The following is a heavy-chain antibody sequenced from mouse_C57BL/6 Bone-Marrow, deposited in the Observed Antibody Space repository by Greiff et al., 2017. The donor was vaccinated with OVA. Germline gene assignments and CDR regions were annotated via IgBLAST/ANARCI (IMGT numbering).Heavy chain of an antibody. CDR1: GYTFTSYG. Sequence: VQLQQSGAELARPGASVKLSCKASGYTFTSYGISWVKQRPGQGLEWIGEIYPRSGNTYYNEKFKGKATLTADKSSSTAYMELRSLTSEDSAVYFCARGLRRFAYWGQGTLVTVSA. J-gene: IGHJ3*01. V-gene: IGHV1-81*01. CDR2: IYPRSGNT. CDR3: ARGLRRFAY. D-gene: IGHD2-4*01.